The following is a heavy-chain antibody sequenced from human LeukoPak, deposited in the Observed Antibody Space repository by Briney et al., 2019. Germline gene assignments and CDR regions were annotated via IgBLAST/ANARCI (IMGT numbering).Heavy chain of an antibody. CDR3: ARVTGSTGGLTLYYFDY. J-gene: IGHJ4*02. CDR2: VYYSGST. V-gene: IGHV4-59*01. Sequence: KPSETLSLTCTVSGGSISTYYCSWIRRPPGKGLEWIGYVYYSGSTNYKPSLKSRVTISVDMSKNQFSLRLRSVTAADTAVYYWARVTGSTGGLTLYYFDYWGQGTLVTVSS. D-gene: IGHD1-7*01. CDR1: GGSISTYY.